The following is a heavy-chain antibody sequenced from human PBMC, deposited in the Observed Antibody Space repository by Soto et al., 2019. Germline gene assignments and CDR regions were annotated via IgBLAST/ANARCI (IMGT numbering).Heavy chain of an antibody. CDR2: ISSGSAYI. D-gene: IGHD2-15*01. CDR1: TVSMYS. Sequence: EVQVVESGGGLVKPGGSLRLSCTFTVSMYSMNWVRQAPGTGLEWVASISSGSAYIKYAESVKGRFTISRDNAKNSLHLQMNSLRAEDTAIYHCARDQGGTYATAFAPWGQGTMVTVSS. CDR3: ARDQGGTYATAFAP. V-gene: IGHV3-21*06. J-gene: IGHJ5*02.